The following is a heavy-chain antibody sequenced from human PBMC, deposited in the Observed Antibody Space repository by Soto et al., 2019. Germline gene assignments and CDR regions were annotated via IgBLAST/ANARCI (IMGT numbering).Heavy chain of an antibody. J-gene: IGHJ4*02. Sequence: PSETLSLTCAVSGGSISSSNWWSWVRQPPGKGLEWIGKIYHTGSTNYNPSLKSRVTISVDKSKNQFSLRLNSVTAADTAVYYCARGVLPAAYFDYWGQGTLVTVSS. CDR2: IYHTGST. CDR1: GGSISSSNW. V-gene: IGHV4-4*02. D-gene: IGHD2-2*01. CDR3: ARGVLPAAYFDY.